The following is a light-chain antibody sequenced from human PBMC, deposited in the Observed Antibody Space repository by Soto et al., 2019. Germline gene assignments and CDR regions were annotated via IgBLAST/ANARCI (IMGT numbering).Light chain of an antibody. J-gene: IGKJ3*01. CDR3: QQRTNWLT. CDR1: QNVSTY. Sequence: EIVLTQSPATLSLSPGERVTLSCRASQNVSTYLAWYQQKPGQAPRLLIYDASDRATDIPARFSGSGSGTDITLTISSPEPEDSAVYYCQQRTNWLTFGPGTKVDIK. CDR2: DAS. V-gene: IGKV3-11*01.